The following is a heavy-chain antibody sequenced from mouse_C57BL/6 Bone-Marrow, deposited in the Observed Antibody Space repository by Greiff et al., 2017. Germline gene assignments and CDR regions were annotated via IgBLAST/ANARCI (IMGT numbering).Heavy chain of an antibody. CDR1: GYTFTSYW. D-gene: IGHD1-1*01. CDR2: IDPSDSYT. Sequence: QVQLQQPGAELVMPGASVKLSCKASGYTFTSYWMHWVKQRPGQGLEWIGEIDPSDSYTNYNQKFKGKSTLTVDKSSSTAYMQLSSLTSEDSAIYDCARYYGSSWDYAMDYWGQGTSVTVSS. J-gene: IGHJ4*01. CDR3: ARYYGSSWDYAMDY. V-gene: IGHV1-69*01.